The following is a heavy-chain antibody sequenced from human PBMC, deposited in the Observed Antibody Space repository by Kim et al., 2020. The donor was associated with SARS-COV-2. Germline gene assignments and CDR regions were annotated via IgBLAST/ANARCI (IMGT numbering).Heavy chain of an antibody. V-gene: IGHV3-23*01. CDR3: AKDPVLQDQLLWFGESWFDP. J-gene: IGHJ5*02. Sequence: RFTISRDNSKNTLYLQMNSLRAEDTAVYYCAKDPVLQDQLLWFGESWFDPWGQGTLVTVSS. D-gene: IGHD3-10*01.